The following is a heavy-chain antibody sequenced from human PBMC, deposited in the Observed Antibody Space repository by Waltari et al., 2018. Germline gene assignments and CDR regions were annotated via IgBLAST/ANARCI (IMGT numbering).Heavy chain of an antibody. J-gene: IGHJ4*02. CDR2: IYYSGST. V-gene: IGHV4-59*08. CDR1: GGSISSYY. Sequence: QVQLQESGPGLVKPSETLSLTCPVPGGSISSYYWSWIRQPPGKGLEWIGYIYYSGSTKYNPSLKSRVTISVDTSKNQFSLKLRTVTAADTAVYYCARQVSSGSYFDYWGQGTLVTVSS. CDR3: ARQVSSGSYFDY. D-gene: IGHD1-26*01.